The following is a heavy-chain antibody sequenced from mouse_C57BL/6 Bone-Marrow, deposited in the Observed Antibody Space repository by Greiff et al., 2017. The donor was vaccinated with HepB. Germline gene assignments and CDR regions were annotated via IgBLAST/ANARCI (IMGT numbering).Heavy chain of an antibody. CDR3: TGDYDSDY. J-gene: IGHJ2*01. CDR1: GFNIKDDY. Sequence: VQLQQSGAELVRPGASVQLSCTASGFNIKDDYMHWVKQRPEQGLEWIGWIDPENGDTEYASKFQGKATITADTSSNTAYLQLSSLTSEDTAVYYCTGDYDSDYWGQGTTLTVSS. V-gene: IGHV14-4*01. CDR2: IDPENGDT. D-gene: IGHD2-4*01.